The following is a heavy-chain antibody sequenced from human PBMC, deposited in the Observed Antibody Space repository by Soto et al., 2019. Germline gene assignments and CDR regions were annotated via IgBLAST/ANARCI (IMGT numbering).Heavy chain of an antibody. CDR3: ATAWDHNYDRCRPLKTFDM. CDR2: ISYDGSDI. D-gene: IGHD3-22*01. Sequence: PGGSLRLSCAASAFTFRSYSMHWVRQTTGKGLHSVAVISYDGSDIYYAASVKGRFTISRDSSKNTLYLQMNSLRVEDTAMCYCATAWDHNYDRCRPLKTFDMCGEPTLVTVSS. V-gene: IGHV3-30-3*01. J-gene: IGHJ3*02. CDR1: AFTFRSYS.